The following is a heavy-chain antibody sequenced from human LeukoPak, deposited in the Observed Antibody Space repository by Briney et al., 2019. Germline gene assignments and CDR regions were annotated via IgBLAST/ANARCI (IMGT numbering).Heavy chain of an antibody. J-gene: IGHJ4*02. D-gene: IGHD3-9*01. CDR3: ARRSARYVAFDY. Sequence: GGSLRLSCAASGFTFSNYSMNWVRQAPGKGLEWVSYISRSGSTIYYADSVKGRFTISRDNAKNSLYLQMSSLRADDTAVYYCARRSARYVAFDYWGQGTLVTVSS. CDR1: GFTFSNYS. V-gene: IGHV3-48*01. CDR2: ISRSGSTI.